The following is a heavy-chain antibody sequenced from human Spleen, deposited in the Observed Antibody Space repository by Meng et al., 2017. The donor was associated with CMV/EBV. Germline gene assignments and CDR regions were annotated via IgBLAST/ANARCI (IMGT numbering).Heavy chain of an antibody. V-gene: IGHV3-23*01. D-gene: IGHD5-18*01. CDR1: GFTFSSYG. J-gene: IGHJ4*02. CDR2: ISAGGGST. CDR3: AKMDAAMVPSDY. Sequence: GESLKISCAASGFTFSSYGMTWVRQAPGKGLEWVSSISAGGGSTFSADSVKGRLTISRDNSKKMLYLQMNSLRAEDTAVYFCAKMDAAMVPSDYWGQGTLVTVSS.